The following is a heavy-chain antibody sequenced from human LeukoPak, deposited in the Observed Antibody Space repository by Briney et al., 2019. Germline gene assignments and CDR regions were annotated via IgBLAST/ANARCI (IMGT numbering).Heavy chain of an antibody. CDR1: VCSISSGNW. J-gene: IGHJ6*02. CDR3: ATAPILRGYGGEHYKYGMDV. CDR2: IYHNGTH. D-gene: IGHD2-2*02. Sequence: SETLSLTCAVCVCSISSGNWWTWVRQSPGKGLEWIGEIYHNGTHNYNPSLKSRVTISADTFKNHFSLKLTSVTAADTAVYYCATAPILRGYGGEHYKYGMDVWGQGTTVIVSS. V-gene: IGHV4-4*02.